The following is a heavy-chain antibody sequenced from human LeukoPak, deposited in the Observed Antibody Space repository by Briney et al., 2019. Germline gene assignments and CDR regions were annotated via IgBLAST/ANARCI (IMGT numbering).Heavy chain of an antibody. J-gene: IGHJ4*02. CDR3: ASSVGSTDY. Sequence: SETLSLTCAVYGESLSKYYWTWLRQSPGKGLEWIGEINHRGSTNHNPSLKSRVTLSVDTSKHQFSLKLTSGSAADAAVYYCASSVGSTDYWGQGTLVTVSS. CDR1: GESLSKYY. D-gene: IGHD1-26*01. V-gene: IGHV4-34*01. CDR2: INHRGST.